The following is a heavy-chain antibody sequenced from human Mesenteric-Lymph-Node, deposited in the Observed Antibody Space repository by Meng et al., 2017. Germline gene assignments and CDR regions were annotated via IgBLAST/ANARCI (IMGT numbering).Heavy chain of an antibody. V-gene: IGHV3-23*01. Sequence: GESLKISCAASGFPFSDYYMSWIRQAPGKGLDWGSGISGRGDTYYADSVKGRFTISRDNSKNTLYMQMNSLRDEDTAVYYCENVNGLPDYWGRGTLVTVSS. D-gene: IGHD2-8*01. CDR2: ISGRGDT. CDR1: GFPFSDYY. CDR3: ENVNGLPDY. J-gene: IGHJ4*02.